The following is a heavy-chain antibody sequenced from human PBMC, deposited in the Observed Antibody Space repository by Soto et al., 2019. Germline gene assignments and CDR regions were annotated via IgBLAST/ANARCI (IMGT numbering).Heavy chain of an antibody. Sequence: EVQLVESGGGLVQPGGSLRLSCAASGFTVSHNYMTWVRQAPGRGLDWVSIIFSAGSTYYADSVRGRFTISRDNSKNTLYLQMSSLRAEDTAIYYCARGAGGNSWRSPTFDSLGQGTLVTVSS. CDR2: IFSAGST. D-gene: IGHD5-18*01. CDR1: GFTVSHNY. V-gene: IGHV3-66*01. J-gene: IGHJ4*02. CDR3: ARGAGGNSWRSPTFDS.